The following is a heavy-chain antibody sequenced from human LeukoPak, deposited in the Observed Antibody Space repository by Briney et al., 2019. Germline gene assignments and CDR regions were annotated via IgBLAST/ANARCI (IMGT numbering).Heavy chain of an antibody. Sequence: GRSLRLSCAASGFTFSSYWMSWVRQAPGKGLGWVANIKQDGREKYYVDSVKGRFTISRDNAKNSLYLQMNSLRAEETAVYYCARDVHSSSWYYGWFDPWGQGTLVTVSS. J-gene: IGHJ5*02. CDR3: ARDVHSSSWYYGWFDP. D-gene: IGHD6-13*01. V-gene: IGHV3-7*01. CDR2: IKQDGREK. CDR1: GFTFSSYW.